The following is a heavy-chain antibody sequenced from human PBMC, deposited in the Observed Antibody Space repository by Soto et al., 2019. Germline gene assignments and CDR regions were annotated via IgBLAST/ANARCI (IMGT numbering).Heavy chain of an antibody. J-gene: IGHJ4*02. Sequence: EESLKISCNGSRFSLPPDVSYWISWVRLMPGKGLEWIGRIDPSESYTNYSPSFQGYVTISADKSTNSAYLQWRSLRASDTAIYYCVRHHYDVLTGYLYHFDYWGQGTLVTVSS. CDR1: RFSLPPDVSYW. CDR2: IDPSESYT. D-gene: IGHD3-9*01. V-gene: IGHV5-10-1*01. CDR3: VRHHYDVLTGYLYHFDY.